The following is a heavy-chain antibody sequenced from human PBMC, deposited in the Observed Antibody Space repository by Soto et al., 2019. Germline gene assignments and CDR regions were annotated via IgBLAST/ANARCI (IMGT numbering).Heavy chain of an antibody. V-gene: IGHV3-30*03. Sequence: QVQLVESGGGVVQPGRSLRLSCAASGFTFSHYGIHWVRQAPGKRLEWLAVISYDGSNKHYADSVKGRFTVSRGNSKSTMYLQMNFLRALDRAVYFSARHIGKYQGPIDYRGQGTLLTVSS. D-gene: IGHD2-2*01. CDR2: ISYDGSNK. CDR3: ARHIGKYQGPIDY. CDR1: GFTFSHYG. J-gene: IGHJ4*02.